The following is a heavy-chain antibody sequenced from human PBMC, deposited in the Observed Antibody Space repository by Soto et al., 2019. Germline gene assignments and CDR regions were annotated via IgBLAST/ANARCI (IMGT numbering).Heavy chain of an antibody. CDR1: GFTFSSYG. J-gene: IGHJ5*02. CDR2: ISYDGSNK. CDR3: AKDPKWLPECWFDP. V-gene: IGHV3-30*18. Sequence: QVQLVESGGGVVQPGRSLRLSCAASGFTFSSYGMHWVRQAPGKGLEWVAVISYDGSNKYYADSVKGRFTISRDNSKNTLYLQMNSLRAEDTAVYYCAKDPKWLPECWFDPWGQGTLVTVSS. D-gene: IGHD3-22*01.